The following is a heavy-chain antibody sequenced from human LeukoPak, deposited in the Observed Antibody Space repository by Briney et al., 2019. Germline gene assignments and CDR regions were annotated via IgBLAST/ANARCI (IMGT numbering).Heavy chain of an antibody. V-gene: IGHV4-4*07. CDR2: IHTSGST. Sequence: SGTLSLTCTVSGGSISFYSWSWIRQPAGRGQEWIGRIHTSGSTNYNPSLKSRVTMSVDTSQNQFSLKMSSVTAADTAVYYCARSYSNSWYFDSWGQGTLVTVSS. D-gene: IGHD6-13*01. CDR1: GGSISFYS. CDR3: ARSYSNSWYFDS. J-gene: IGHJ4*02.